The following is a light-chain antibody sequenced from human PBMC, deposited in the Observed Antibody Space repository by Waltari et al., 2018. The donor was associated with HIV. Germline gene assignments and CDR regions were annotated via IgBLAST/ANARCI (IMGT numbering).Light chain of an antibody. J-gene: IGLJ1*01. CDR3: CSYAGSSTYV. Sequence: QPALTQPASVSGSPGQSIPISCTGTSSDVGSYNLVSWYQQHPGKAPKLMIYEGSKRPSGVSNRFSGSKSGNTASLTISGLQAEDEADDYCCSYAGSSTYVFGAGTKVTVL. V-gene: IGLV2-23*01. CDR1: SSDVGSYNL. CDR2: EGS.